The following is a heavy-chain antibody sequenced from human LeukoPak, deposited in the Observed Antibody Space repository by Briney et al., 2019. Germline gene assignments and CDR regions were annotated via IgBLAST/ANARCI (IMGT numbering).Heavy chain of an antibody. J-gene: IGHJ4*02. V-gene: IGHV1-18*01. CDR1: GGTFSSYA. CDR3: ARDHPTKATNSKIDY. Sequence: ASVKVSCKASGGTFSSYAISWVRQAPGQGLEWMGWISAYNGNTNYAQKLQGRVTMTTDTSTSTAYMELRSLRSDDTAVYYCARDHPTKATNSKIDYWGQGTLVTVSS. D-gene: IGHD1-26*01. CDR2: ISAYNGNT.